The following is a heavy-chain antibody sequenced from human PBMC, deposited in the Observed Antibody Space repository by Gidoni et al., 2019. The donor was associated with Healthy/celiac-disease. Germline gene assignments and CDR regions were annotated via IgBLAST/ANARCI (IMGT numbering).Heavy chain of an antibody. CDR2: IYHSGST. J-gene: IGHJ4*02. CDR1: GYSISSGYY. CDR3: AKAESAILSDY. Sequence: QVQLQESGPGLVKPSETRSPTCTVSGYSISSGYYWGWIRQPPGKGLEWIGSIYHSGSTYYNPSLKSRVTISVDTSKNQFSLKLSSVTAADTAVYYCAKAESAILSDYWGQGTLVTVSS. V-gene: IGHV4-38-2*02.